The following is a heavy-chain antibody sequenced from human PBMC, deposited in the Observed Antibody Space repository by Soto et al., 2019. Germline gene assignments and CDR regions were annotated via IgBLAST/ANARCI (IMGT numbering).Heavy chain of an antibody. CDR2: IKSKTDGGTT. V-gene: IGHV3-15*01. J-gene: IGHJ4*02. CDR1: GFTFSNAW. CDR3: TTDYYDYIWGSYPLGY. Sequence: GGSLRLACVASGFTFSNAWMSWVRQAPGKGLEWVGRIKSKTDGGTTDYAAPVKGRFTISRDDSKNTLYLQMNSLKTEDTAVYYCTTDYYDYIWGSYPLGYWGQGTLVTVSS. D-gene: IGHD3-16*02.